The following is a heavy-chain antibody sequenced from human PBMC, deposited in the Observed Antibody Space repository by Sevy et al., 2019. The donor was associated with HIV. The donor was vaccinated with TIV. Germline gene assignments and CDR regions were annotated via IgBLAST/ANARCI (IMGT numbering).Heavy chain of an antibody. Sequence: GGSLRLSCTASGFSISNNYTAWVRQAPGKGLEWVSVMYSGGSPYYADSVKGRFALSRDMSKNTVYLQLNSLRAEDTAVYYCARGYCGGGSCTACDPWGQGTLVTVSS. CDR2: MYSGGSP. CDR3: ARGYCGGGSCTACDP. J-gene: IGHJ5*02. CDR1: GFSISNNY. D-gene: IGHD2-15*01. V-gene: IGHV3-53*01.